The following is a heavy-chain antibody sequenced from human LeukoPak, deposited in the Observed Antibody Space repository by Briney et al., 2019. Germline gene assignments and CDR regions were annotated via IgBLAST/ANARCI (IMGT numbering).Heavy chain of an antibody. CDR3: VRITGTGWFDP. CDR2: ISSSRSFI. V-gene: IGHV3-21*01. D-gene: IGHD1-20*01. CDR1: GFIFSDSA. J-gene: IGHJ5*02. Sequence: GGSLRLSCAASGFIFSDSAMSWVRQAPGKGLEYVSSISSSRSFIYYADSVKGRFTISRDNANKSLFLQMNSLRAEDTAIYYRVRITGTGWFDPWGQGTLVTVSS.